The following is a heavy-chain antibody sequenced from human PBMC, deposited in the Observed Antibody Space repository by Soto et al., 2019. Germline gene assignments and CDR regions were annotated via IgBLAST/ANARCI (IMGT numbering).Heavy chain of an antibody. D-gene: IGHD6-13*01. V-gene: IGHV4-59*01. CDR1: GGSISSYY. CDR2: IYYSGST. CDR3: ARDYIAAAGTVGWFDP. Sequence: QVQLQESGPGLVKPSETLSLTCTVSGGSISSYYWSWIRQPPGKGLEWIGYIYYSGSTNYNPSLKRRVSISVDTSKNQFCLKLSSVTAADTAVYYCARDYIAAAGTVGWFDPWGQGTLVTVSS. J-gene: IGHJ5*02.